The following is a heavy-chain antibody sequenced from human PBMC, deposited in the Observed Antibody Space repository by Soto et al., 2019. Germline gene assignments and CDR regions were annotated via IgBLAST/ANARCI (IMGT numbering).Heavy chain of an antibody. CDR2: MNPNTGNT. V-gene: IGHV1-8*01. J-gene: IGHJ6*03. CDR1: GYTFTSYD. D-gene: IGHD3-10*01. Sequence: QVQLVQSGAEVKKPGASVKVSCKASGYTFTSYDINWVRQATGQGLEWMGWMNPNTGNTVYGQRFHARVHMTRNTSITTAYLEPISLRSDYTAVYFCARALLWFGGSSHYYYMDVWGKGTTVTVSS. CDR3: ARALLWFGGSSHYYYMDV.